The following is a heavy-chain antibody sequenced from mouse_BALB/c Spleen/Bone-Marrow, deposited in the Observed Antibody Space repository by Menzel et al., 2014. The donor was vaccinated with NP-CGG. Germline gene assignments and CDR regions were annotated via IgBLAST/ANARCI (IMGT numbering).Heavy chain of an antibody. CDR3: ARFPYDYGGGDY. CDR2: IDPANGNT. J-gene: IGHJ2*01. Sequence: EVQLQQSGAELVKPGASVKLSCTASGFNIKDTYMNWVKQRPEQGLEWIGRIDPANGNTKYDPKFQGKATITADTSSNTAYLQLSSLTSEDTAVYYCARFPYDYGGGDYWGQGTTLTVSS. CDR1: GFNIKDTY. D-gene: IGHD2-4*01. V-gene: IGHV14-3*02.